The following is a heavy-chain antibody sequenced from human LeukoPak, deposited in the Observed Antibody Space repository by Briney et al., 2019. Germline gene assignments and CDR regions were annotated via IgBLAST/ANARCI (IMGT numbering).Heavy chain of an antibody. CDR1: GFTFSSYA. Sequence: GGSLRLSCAASGFTFSSYAMHWVRQAPGKGLEWVAVISYDGSNKYYADSVKGRFTISRDNAKNSLYLQMNGLRAEDTAVYYCARNYPDGGGGRYFDWLPVFWGQGTLVTVSS. CDR3: ARNYPDGGGGRYFDWLPVF. J-gene: IGHJ4*02. V-gene: IGHV3-30-3*01. D-gene: IGHD3-9*01. CDR2: ISYDGSNK.